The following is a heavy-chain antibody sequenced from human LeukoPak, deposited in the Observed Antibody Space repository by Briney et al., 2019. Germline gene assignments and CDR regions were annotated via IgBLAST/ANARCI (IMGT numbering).Heavy chain of an antibody. J-gene: IGHJ4*02. Sequence: SETPSLTCTVSGGSISSYYWSWIRQPPGKGLEWIGYIYYSGSTNYNPSLKSRVTISVDTSKNQFSLKLSSVTAADTAVYYCARDRAGRFDYWGQGTLVTVSS. D-gene: IGHD6-19*01. V-gene: IGHV4-59*01. CDR2: IYYSGST. CDR1: GGSISSYY. CDR3: ARDRAGRFDY.